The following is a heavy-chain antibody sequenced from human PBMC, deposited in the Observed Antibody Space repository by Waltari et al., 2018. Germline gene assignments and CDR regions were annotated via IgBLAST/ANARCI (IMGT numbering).Heavy chain of an antibody. V-gene: IGHV4-38-2*01. J-gene: IGHJ5*02. Sequence: QVQLQESGPGLVKPSETLSLTCAVSGYSLSSGYYWGWIRQPPGKGLEWIGSIYHSGSTYYNPSLKSRVTISVDTSKNQFSLKLSSVTAADTAVYYCARLTPLVVYAMTGWFDPWGQGTLVTVSS. CDR2: IYHSGST. CDR1: GYSLSSGYY. CDR3: ARLTPLVVYAMTGWFDP. D-gene: IGHD2-8*02.